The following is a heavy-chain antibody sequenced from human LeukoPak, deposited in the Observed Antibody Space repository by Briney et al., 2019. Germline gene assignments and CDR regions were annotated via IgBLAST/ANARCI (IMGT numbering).Heavy chain of an antibody. D-gene: IGHD6-25*01. CDR3: ARIAYSSGFRYFDY. CDR2: IDWDDDK. CDR1: GFSLSTSGLC. Sequence: SGPALVKPTQTLTLTCTFSGFSLSTSGLCVSWIRQPPGKALEWLARIDWDDDKYYSTSLKTRLTISKDTSKNQVVLTMTNMDPVDTATYYCARIAYSSGFRYFDYWGQGTLVTVSS. J-gene: IGHJ4*02. V-gene: IGHV2-70*11.